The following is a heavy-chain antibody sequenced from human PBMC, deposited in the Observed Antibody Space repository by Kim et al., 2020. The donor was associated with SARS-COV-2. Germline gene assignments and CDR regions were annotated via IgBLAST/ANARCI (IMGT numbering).Heavy chain of an antibody. D-gene: IGHD2-2*01. CDR3: ARDHCSGSSCDAFDI. J-gene: IGHJ3*02. Sequence: NPSLESRVSISLDPPKNEFSLSLTSVTAADTAMYYCARDHCSGSSCDAFDIWGQGTLVTVSS. V-gene: IGHV4-59*01.